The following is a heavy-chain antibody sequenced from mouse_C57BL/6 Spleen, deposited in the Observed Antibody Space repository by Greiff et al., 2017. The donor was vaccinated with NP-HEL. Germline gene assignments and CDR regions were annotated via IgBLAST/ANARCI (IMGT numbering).Heavy chain of an antibody. J-gene: IGHJ3*01. CDR2: ISSGGDYI. V-gene: IGHV5-9-1*02. CDR1: GFTFSSYA. CDR3: TRDLGAQATAWCAY. Sequence: EVKVVESGEGLVKPGGSLKLSCAASGFTFSSYAMSWVRQTPEKRLEWVAYISSGGDYIYYADTVKGRFTISRDNARNTLYLQMSSLKSEDTAMYYCTRDLGAQATAWCAYWGQGTLVTVSA. D-gene: IGHD3-2*02.